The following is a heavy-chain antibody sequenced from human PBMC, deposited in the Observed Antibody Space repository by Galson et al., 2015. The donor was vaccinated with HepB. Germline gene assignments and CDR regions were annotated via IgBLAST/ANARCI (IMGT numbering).Heavy chain of an antibody. J-gene: IGHJ6*02. V-gene: IGHV4-38-2*02. CDR3: ARDKGRWLVRAGLDV. D-gene: IGHD4-23*01. CDR2: VYNSGST. CDR1: GYSISSGHY. Sequence: TLSLTCTVSGYSISSGHYWAWIRQSPGKGLEWIGSVYNSGSTHYNASLKSRVTISVDTSKNQFSLKLTSVTAADMAVYYCARDKGRWLVRAGLDVWGQGATVTVSS.